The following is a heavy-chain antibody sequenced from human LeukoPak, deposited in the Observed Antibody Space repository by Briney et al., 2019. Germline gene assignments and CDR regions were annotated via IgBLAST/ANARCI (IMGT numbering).Heavy chain of an antibody. CDR1: GFIFSDYY. CDR3: AKSVDNRNDVDY. Sequence: PGGSLRLSCAASGFIFSDYYMSWIRQAPGKGLEWVSYISSTLVTTYYADSVKGRFTIPRDNAKNSLYLQMNSLRAEDTAVYYCAKSVDNRNDVDYWGQGTLVTVSS. V-gene: IGHV3-11*01. J-gene: IGHJ4*02. CDR2: ISSTLVTT. D-gene: IGHD1-20*01.